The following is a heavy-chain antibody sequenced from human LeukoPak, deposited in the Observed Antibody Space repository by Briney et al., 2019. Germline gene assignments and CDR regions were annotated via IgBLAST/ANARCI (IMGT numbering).Heavy chain of an antibody. V-gene: IGHV3-30-3*01. CDR1: GFTFSSYA. J-gene: IGHJ5*02. D-gene: IGHD6-13*01. Sequence: GRSLRLSCAASGFTFSSYAMHWVRQAPGKGLEWVAVISYDGSNKYYADSVKGRFTISGDNSKNTLYLQMNSLRAEDTAVYYCARDLLRRSQLGWFDPWGQGTLVTVSS. CDR2: ISYDGSNK. CDR3: ARDLLRRSQLGWFDP.